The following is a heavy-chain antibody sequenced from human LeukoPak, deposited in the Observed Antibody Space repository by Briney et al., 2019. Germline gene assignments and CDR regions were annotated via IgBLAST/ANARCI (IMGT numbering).Heavy chain of an antibody. J-gene: IGHJ4*02. D-gene: IGHD1-14*01. CDR1: GVTVSNTY. CDR3: VRAPNQYYFDS. Sequence: TGGSLRLSCAASGVTVSNTYMTWVRQAPGKGLEWVSIIYSDGSKLYADSLTGRFAISRDNSKNTLYLQMNSLGAEDTAVYYCVRAPNQYYFDSWGQGTLVTVSS. V-gene: IGHV3-53*01. CDR2: IYSDGSK.